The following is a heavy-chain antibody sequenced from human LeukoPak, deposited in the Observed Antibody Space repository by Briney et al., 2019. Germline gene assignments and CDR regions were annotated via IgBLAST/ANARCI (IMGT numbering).Heavy chain of an antibody. J-gene: IGHJ3*02. CDR2: IYYSGST. D-gene: IGHD6-13*01. Sequence: SETLSFTCTVSGGSISSYYWSWIRQPPGKGLEWIGYIYYSGSTNYNPSLKSRVTISVDTSKNQFSLKLSSVTAADTAMYYCARDRLPTLHSSSGAFDIWGQGTMVTVSS. CDR1: GGSISSYY. V-gene: IGHV4-59*01. CDR3: ARDRLPTLHSSSGAFDI.